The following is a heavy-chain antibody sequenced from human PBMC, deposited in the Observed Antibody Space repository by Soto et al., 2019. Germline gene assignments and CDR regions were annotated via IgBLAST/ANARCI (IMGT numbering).Heavy chain of an antibody. V-gene: IGHV1-3*01. D-gene: IGHD3-16*01. CDR2: INAGNGNT. CDR3: ARERGGDTSDYYYYYMDV. Sequence: QVQLVQSGAEVKKPGASVKVSCKASGYTFTSYAMHWVRQAPGQRLEWMGWINAGNGNTKYSQKFQVRVTITRDTSASTAYMELSSLRSEDTAVYYCARERGGDTSDYYYYYMDVWGKGTTVTVSS. CDR1: GYTFTSYA. J-gene: IGHJ6*03.